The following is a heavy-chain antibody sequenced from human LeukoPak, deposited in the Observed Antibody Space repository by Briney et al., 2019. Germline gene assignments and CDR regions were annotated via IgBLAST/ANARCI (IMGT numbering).Heavy chain of an antibody. J-gene: IGHJ6*02. CDR3: AGSSSWIYGMDV. V-gene: IGHV1-2*02. D-gene: IGHD6-13*01. Sequence: GASVKVSCKASGYTFTGYYMHWVRQAPGQGLEWMGWINPSSGGTNYAQKFQGRVTMTRDTSISTAYMELSRLRSDDTAVYYCAGSSSWIYGMDVWGQGTTVTVSS. CDR2: INPSSGGT. CDR1: GYTFTGYY.